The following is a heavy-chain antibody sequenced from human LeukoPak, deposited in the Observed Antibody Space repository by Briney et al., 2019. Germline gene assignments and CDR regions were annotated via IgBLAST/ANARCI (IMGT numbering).Heavy chain of an antibody. CDR2: IWYDGSNK. Sequence: GRSLRLSCAASGFTFSSYGTHWVRQAPGKGLEWVAVIWYDGSNKYYADSVKGRFTISRDNSKNTLYLQMNSLRVEDTAVDYCARDFYDSSGYYYWLGYWGQGTLVTVSS. CDR3: ARDFYDSSGYYYWLGY. CDR1: GFTFSSYG. V-gene: IGHV3-33*01. J-gene: IGHJ4*02. D-gene: IGHD3-22*01.